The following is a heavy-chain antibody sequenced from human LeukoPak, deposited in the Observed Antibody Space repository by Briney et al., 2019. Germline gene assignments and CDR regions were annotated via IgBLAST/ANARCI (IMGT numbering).Heavy chain of an antibody. J-gene: IGHJ5*02. V-gene: IGHV3-74*01. D-gene: IGHD3-10*01. Sequence: GGSLRLSCAASGFTFSSYSMSWVRQTPGKGLVWVSRIKSDGSTTSYADSVKGRFTISRDNAKNTLYLQMNSLRAEDTAVYYCASSSAGPNWFDPWGQGTLVTVSS. CDR2: IKSDGSTT. CDR1: GFTFSSYS. CDR3: ASSSAGPNWFDP.